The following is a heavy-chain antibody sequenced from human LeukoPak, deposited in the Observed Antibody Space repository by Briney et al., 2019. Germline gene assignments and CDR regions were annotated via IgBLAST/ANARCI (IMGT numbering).Heavy chain of an antibody. CDR3: TRGGPTGALDY. CDR1: GYTFTGYY. V-gene: IGHV1-69*04. CDR2: IIPILGIA. J-gene: IGHJ4*02. D-gene: IGHD7-27*01. Sequence: SVKVSCKASGYTFTGYYMHWVRQAPGQGLEWMGRIIPILGIANYAQKFQGRVTITADKSTSTAYMELSSLRAEDTALYYCTRGGPTGALDYWGQGTLVTVSS.